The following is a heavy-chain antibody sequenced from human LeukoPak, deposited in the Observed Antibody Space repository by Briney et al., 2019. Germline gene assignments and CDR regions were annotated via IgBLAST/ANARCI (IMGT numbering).Heavy chain of an antibody. CDR2: ISSSGSTI. CDR3: AGGLAAAHYYYYMEV. Sequence: GGSLRLSCAASGFTFSSYEMNWVRQARWKGLEWVSYISSSGSTIYYADSVKGRFTISRDNAKNSLYLQMNSLRAEDTAVYYCAGGLAAAHYYYYMEVWGKGTTVTVSS. CDR1: GFTFSSYE. D-gene: IGHD6-13*01. J-gene: IGHJ6*03. V-gene: IGHV3-48*03.